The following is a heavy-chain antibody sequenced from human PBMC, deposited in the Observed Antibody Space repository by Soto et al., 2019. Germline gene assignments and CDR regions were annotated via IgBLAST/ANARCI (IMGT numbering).Heavy chain of an antibody. CDR2: ISYDGSNK. D-gene: IGHD2-2*02. CDR1: GFTFSSYA. J-gene: IGHJ6*02. Sequence: VGSLRLSCAASGFTFSSYAMHWVRQAPGKGLEWVAVISYDGSNKYYADSVKGRFTISRDNSKNTLYLQMNSLRAEDTAVYYCARYCSSTSCYILGPYYYYYGMDVCGQGTTVTVSS. CDR3: ARYCSSTSCYILGPYYYYYGMDV. V-gene: IGHV3-30-3*01.